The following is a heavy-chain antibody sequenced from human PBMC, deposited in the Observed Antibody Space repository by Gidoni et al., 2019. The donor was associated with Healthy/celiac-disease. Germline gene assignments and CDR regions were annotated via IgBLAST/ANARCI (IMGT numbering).Heavy chain of an antibody. D-gene: IGHD3-3*01. CDR3: AKGDYDFWSGPKPGDYYYGMDV. CDR1: GLPFSSYG. CDR2: ISYDGSNK. J-gene: IGHJ6*02. Sequence: QVQLVESGGGVVQPGRSLRLYCAASGLPFSSYGMHWFSQAPGKGLEWVAVISYDGSNKYYADSVKGRFTISRDNSKNTLYLQMNSLRAEDTAVYYCAKGDYDFWSGPKPGDYYYGMDVWGQGTTVTVSS. V-gene: IGHV3-30*18.